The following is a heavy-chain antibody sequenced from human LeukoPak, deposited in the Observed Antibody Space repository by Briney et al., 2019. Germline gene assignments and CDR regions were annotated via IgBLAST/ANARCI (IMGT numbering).Heavy chain of an antibody. J-gene: IGHJ3*02. CDR2: TYYRSKWYN. CDR1: GDSVSSNSAA. D-gene: IGHD6-19*01. V-gene: IGHV6-1*01. Sequence: SQTLSLTCAISGDSVSSNSAAWNWIRQSPSRGLEWLGRTYYRSKWYNDCAVSVKSRITINPDTSKNQFSLQLNSVTPEDTAVYYCAREIVKQWLVRKAQIDIWGQGTMVTVSS. CDR3: AREIVKQWLVRKAQIDI.